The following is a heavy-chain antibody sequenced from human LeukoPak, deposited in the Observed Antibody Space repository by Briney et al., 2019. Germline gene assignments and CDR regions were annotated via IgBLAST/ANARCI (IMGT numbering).Heavy chain of an antibody. CDR3: ARGPAGYN. D-gene: IGHD1-1*01. CDR1: GYTFTSYA. Sequence: GASVKVSCKASGYTFTSYAMHWVRQAPGKGLEWVSVIYSGGSTDYADSVKGRFTISRDNSKNTLYLQMNSLRAEDTAVYHCARGPAGYNWGQGTLVTVSS. V-gene: IGHV3-53*01. J-gene: IGHJ4*02. CDR2: IYSGGST.